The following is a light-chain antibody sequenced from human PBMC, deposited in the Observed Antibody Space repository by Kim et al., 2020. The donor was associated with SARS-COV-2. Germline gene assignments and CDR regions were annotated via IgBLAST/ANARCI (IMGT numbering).Light chain of an antibody. CDR2: QDS. J-gene: IGLJ2*01. Sequence: SVTPGQTASITCSGDKLGDKYACWYQQKPGQSPVLVIYQDSKRPSGIPGRFSGSSSGNTATLTSRGTQAMDEADYYCQAWDSSTVVFGGGTQLTVL. CDR3: QAWDSSTVV. CDR1: KLGDKY. V-gene: IGLV3-1*01.